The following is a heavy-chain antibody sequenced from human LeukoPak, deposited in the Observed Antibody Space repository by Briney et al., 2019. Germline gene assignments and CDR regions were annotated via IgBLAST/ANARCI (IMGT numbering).Heavy chain of an antibody. CDR1: GGSISSYY. V-gene: IGHV4-59*12. Sequence: SETLSLTCTVSGGSISSYYWSWIRQPPGKGLEWIGYIYYSGSTNYNPSLKSRVTISVDTSKNQFSLKLSSVTAADTAVYYCARVELLWFGEPAGMDVWGQGTTVTVSS. CDR2: IYYSGST. J-gene: IGHJ6*02. CDR3: ARVELLWFGEPAGMDV. D-gene: IGHD3-10*01.